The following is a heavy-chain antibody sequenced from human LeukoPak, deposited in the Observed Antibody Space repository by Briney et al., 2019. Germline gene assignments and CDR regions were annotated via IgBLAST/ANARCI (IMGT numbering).Heavy chain of an antibody. CDR2: IYYSGST. CDR1: GGSISSSSYY. D-gene: IGHD3-3*01. V-gene: IGHV4-39*01. CDR3: ARHFVACMDDLTECIQNDAFDI. Sequence: PSETLSLTCTVSGGSISSSSYYWGWIRQPPGKGLEWIGSIYYSGSTYYNPSLKSRVTISVDTSKNQFSLKLSSVTAADTAVYYCARHFVACMDDLTECIQNDAFDIWGQGTMVTVSS. J-gene: IGHJ3*02.